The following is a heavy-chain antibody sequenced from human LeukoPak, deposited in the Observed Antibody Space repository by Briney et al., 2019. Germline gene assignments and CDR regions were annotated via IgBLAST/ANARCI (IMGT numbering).Heavy chain of an antibody. CDR1: GFTFSSYA. D-gene: IGHD3-22*01. V-gene: IGHV3-23*01. CDR3: AKDRVWRINYYYDSSGAYAFDI. CDR2: ISGSGGST. J-gene: IGHJ3*02. Sequence: QTGGSLRLSCAASGFTFSSYAMSWVRQAPGKGLEWVSAISGSGGSTYYADSVKGRFTISRDNSKNTLYLQMNSLRAEDTAVYYCAKDRVWRINYYYDSSGAYAFDIWGQGTMVTVSS.